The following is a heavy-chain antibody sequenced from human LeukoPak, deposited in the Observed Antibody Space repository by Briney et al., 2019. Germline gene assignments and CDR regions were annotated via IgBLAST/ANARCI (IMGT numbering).Heavy chain of an antibody. Sequence: PSETLSLTCTVSGGSISSGGYYWSWIRQPPGKGLEWIGYIYHSGSTYYNPSLKSRVTISVDRSKNQFSLKLSSVTAADTAVYYCARARDLSSWTHWGQGTLVPVSS. V-gene: IGHV4-30-2*01. D-gene: IGHD6-13*01. CDR2: IYHSGST. CDR3: ARARDLSSWTH. J-gene: IGHJ4*02. CDR1: GGSISSGGYY.